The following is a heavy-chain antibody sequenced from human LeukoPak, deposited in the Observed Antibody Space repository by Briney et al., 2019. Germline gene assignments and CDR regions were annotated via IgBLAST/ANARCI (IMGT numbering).Heavy chain of an antibody. J-gene: IGHJ6*03. CDR1: GFTLSELS. V-gene: IGHV1-24*01. CDR2: FDPKDGEA. Sequence: ASVKVSFKASGFTLSELSIHWVRQAPGKGLEWVGAFDPKDGEAVYAERFRDRVILTDDRSSNTAYMDLSRLGADDTAVYYCATGVYCATTTCPGYGNYYYFMDVWGEGTTVTV. D-gene: IGHD2-21*01. CDR3: ATGVYCATTTCPGYGNYYYFMDV.